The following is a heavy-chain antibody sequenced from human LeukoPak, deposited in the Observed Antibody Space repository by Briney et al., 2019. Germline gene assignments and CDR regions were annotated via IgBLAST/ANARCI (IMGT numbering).Heavy chain of an antibody. CDR1: GGSISSGDYY. V-gene: IGHV4-30-4*08. J-gene: IGHJ5*02. CDR3: ARECTVTTVGGSFDWFDP. Sequence: SETLSLTCTVSGGSISSGDYYWRWIRQPPGKGLEWIGYIYYSGSTYYNPSLKSRVTISIDTSKNQFSLKLSSVTAADTAVYYCARECTVTTVGGSFDWFDPWGQGTLVTVSS. D-gene: IGHD4-17*01. CDR2: IYYSGST.